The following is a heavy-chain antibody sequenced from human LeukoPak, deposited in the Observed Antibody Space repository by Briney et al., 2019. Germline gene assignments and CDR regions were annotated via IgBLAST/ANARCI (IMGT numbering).Heavy chain of an antibody. V-gene: IGHV3-30*02. Sequence: GGSLRLSCTASGFTFSNYGMHWVRQAPGKGLEWVAFIRYDGTNKYYADSVKGRLTISRDNSKNTLYLQMNSLRAEDTAVYYCAKEKKYYYDSTGYPGYDYWGQGTLVTVSS. J-gene: IGHJ4*02. CDR2: IRYDGTNK. CDR1: GFTFSNYG. D-gene: IGHD3-22*01. CDR3: AKEKKYYYDSTGYPGYDY.